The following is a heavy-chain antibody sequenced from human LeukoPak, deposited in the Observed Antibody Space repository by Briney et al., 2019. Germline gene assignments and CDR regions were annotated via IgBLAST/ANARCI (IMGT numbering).Heavy chain of an antibody. CDR1: GYTLSELS. J-gene: IGHJ4*02. CDR2: FDPEDGET. Sequence: ASVKVSCKVSGYTLSELSIHWVRQAPGKGLEWMGGFDPEDGETIYAQKFQGRVTMTEDTSTDTAYMELSRLRSDDTAVYYCARDQDNYYDSSGLDYWGQGTLVTVSS. CDR3: ARDQDNYYDSSGLDY. D-gene: IGHD3-22*01. V-gene: IGHV1-24*01.